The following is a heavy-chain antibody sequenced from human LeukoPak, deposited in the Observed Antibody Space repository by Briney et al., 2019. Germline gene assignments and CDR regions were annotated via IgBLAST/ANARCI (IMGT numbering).Heavy chain of an antibody. CDR3: ARDNYYDSSGYYKYGDWFDP. D-gene: IGHD3-22*01. CDR2: ISAYNGNT. J-gene: IGHJ5*02. CDR1: GYTFTSYG. V-gene: IGHV1-18*01. Sequence: ASVKVSCKASGYTFTSYGISWVRQAPGQGLEWMGWISAYNGNTNYAQKLQGRVAMTTDTSTSTAYMELRSQRSDDTAVYYCARDNYYDSSGYYKYGDWFDPWGQGTLVTVSS.